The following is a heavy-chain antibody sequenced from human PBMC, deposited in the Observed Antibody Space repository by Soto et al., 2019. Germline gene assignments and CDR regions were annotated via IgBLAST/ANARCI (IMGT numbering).Heavy chain of an antibody. D-gene: IGHD6-13*01. CDR1: GGSFSGYY. Sequence: SETLSLTCAVYGGSFSGYYWSWIRQPPGKGLEWIGEINHSGSTNYNPSLKSRVTISVDTSKNQFSLKLSSVTAADTAVYYCARFSSRDDASDTWGQETLVTISS. J-gene: IGHJ3*02. CDR2: INHSGST. V-gene: IGHV4-34*01. CDR3: ARFSSRDDASDT.